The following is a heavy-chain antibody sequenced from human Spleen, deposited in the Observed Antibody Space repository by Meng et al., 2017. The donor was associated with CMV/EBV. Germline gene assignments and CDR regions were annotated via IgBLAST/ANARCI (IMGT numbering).Heavy chain of an antibody. V-gene: IGHV3-21*01. Sequence: SCAASGFTFSSYSMNWVRQAPGKGLEWVSSISSSSSYIYYADSVKGRFTISRDNAKNSLYLQMNSLRAEDTAVYYCARVGSYGGDFDYWGQGTLVTVSS. D-gene: IGHD4-23*01. CDR2: ISSSSSYI. CDR3: ARVGSYGGDFDY. CDR1: GFTFSSYS. J-gene: IGHJ4*02.